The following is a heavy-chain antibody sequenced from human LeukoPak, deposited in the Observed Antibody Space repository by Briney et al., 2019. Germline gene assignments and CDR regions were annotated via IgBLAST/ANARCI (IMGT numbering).Heavy chain of an antibody. CDR2: IYSGGST. CDR1: GFTVSSNY. D-gene: IGHD6-19*01. Sequence: GGSLRLSCAASGFTVSSNYMSWVRQAPGKGLEWVSVIYSGGSTYYADSVKGRFTISRDNSKNTLYLQMNSLRAEDTAVYYCAKDLVQTEYSGGWGAEYFHHWGQGTLVTVSS. J-gene: IGHJ1*01. CDR3: AKDLVQTEYSGGWGAEYFHH. V-gene: IGHV3-53*05.